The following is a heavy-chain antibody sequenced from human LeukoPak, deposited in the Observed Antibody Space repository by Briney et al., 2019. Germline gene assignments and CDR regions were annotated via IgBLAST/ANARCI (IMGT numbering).Heavy chain of an antibody. CDR3: AKDIYGDYYYGMDV. Sequence: GGSLRLSCAASGFTFDDYAMHWVRQAPEKGLEWVSGISWNSGSIGYADSVKGRFTISRDNAKNSLYLQMNSLRAEDTALYYCAKDIYGDYYYGMDVWGQGTTVTVSS. D-gene: IGHD4-17*01. J-gene: IGHJ6*02. V-gene: IGHV3-9*01. CDR1: GFTFDDYA. CDR2: ISWNSGSI.